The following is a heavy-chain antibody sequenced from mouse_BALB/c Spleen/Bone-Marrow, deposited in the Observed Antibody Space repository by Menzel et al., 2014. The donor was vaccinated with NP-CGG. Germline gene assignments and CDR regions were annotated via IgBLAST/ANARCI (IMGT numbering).Heavy chain of an antibody. CDR2: INPSNGGT. CDR3: AIHGEAMDY. V-gene: IGHV1-53*01. J-gene: IGHJ4*01. Sequence: VQLVESGAELVKPGASVKLSCRASGYTFTNYYMYWVKQRPGQGLEWIGEINPSNGGTNFNEKFKSKATLTADTSSSTAYMQLSSLTSEDSAIYYCAIHGEAMDYWGQGTSVTVSS. CDR1: GYTFTNYY.